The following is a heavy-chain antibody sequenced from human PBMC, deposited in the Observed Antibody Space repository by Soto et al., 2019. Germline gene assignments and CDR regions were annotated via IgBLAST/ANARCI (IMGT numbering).Heavy chain of an antibody. D-gene: IGHD1-7*01. CDR1: GYTFTRNG. J-gene: IGHJ6*02. CDR3: AKERESNSWHYRDV. Sequence: ASVKVSCKTSGYTFTRNGISWVRQAPGQGLEWMGWISPKSGSIKYAQKFQGRVIMTTDTSTSTAYMEVRSLRSDDTAVSYCAKERESNSWHYRDVWGPGTTVTVSS. CDR2: ISPKSGSI. V-gene: IGHV1-18*01.